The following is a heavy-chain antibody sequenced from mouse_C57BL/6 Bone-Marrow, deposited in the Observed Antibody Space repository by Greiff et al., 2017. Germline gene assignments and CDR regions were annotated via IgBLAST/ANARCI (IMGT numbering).Heavy chain of an antibody. CDR3: ARGPYYYGSSYWYFDV. V-gene: IGHV1-85*01. J-gene: IGHJ1*03. Sequence: QVQLQQSGPELVKPGASVKLSCKASGYTFTSYDINWVKQRPGQGLEWIGWIYPRDGSTKYNEKFKGKATLTVDTSSSTAYMERHSLTSEDSAVYFCARGPYYYGSSYWYFDVWGTGTTVTVSS. D-gene: IGHD1-1*01. CDR1: GYTFTSYD. CDR2: IYPRDGST.